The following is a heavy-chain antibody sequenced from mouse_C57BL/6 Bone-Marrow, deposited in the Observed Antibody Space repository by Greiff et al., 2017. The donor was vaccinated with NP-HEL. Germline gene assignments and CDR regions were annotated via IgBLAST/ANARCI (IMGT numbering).Heavy chain of an antibody. CDR3: ARREYDGYFCAY. CDR2: INPSSGYT. V-gene: IGHV1-4*01. J-gene: IGHJ3*01. CDR1: GYTFTSYT. Sequence: QVQLQQSGAELARPGASVKMSCKASGYTFTSYTMHWVKQRPGQGLEWIGYINPSSGYTKYNQKFKDKATLTADKSSSTAYMQLSSLTSEDSAVYYCARREYDGYFCAYWGQGTLVTVSA. D-gene: IGHD2-3*01.